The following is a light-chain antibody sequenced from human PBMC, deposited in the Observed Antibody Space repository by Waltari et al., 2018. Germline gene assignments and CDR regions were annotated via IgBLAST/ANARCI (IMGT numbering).Light chain of an antibody. V-gene: IGKV1-5*03. CDR2: RSS. CDR3: QQYDNYWT. J-gene: IGKJ1*01. CDR1: QSITNW. Sequence: EIQMTQSPSTLSASVGARVTITCRASQSITNWLAWYQQKPGKAPKLLIYRSSNLESGVPSRFSGSGSGTEFTLTISSLQPDDFATYYCQQYDNYWTFGQGTKVEIK.